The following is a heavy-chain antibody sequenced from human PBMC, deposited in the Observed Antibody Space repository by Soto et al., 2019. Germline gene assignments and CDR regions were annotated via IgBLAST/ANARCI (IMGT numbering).Heavy chain of an antibody. CDR2: IHDSGTT. D-gene: IGHD6-19*01. V-gene: IGHV4-61*01. CDR1: GGSVGSGRHY. J-gene: IGHJ4*02. CDR3: ARGWDAGY. Sequence: QVQLQESGPGLVKPSETLSLTCTVSGGSVGSGRHYWSWIRQPPGKVPEWIGYIHDSGTTNYVSSLKSRVIISADPSRNQFFLKVYSVTAADTAVYYCARGWDAGYWGQGTLVTVSS.